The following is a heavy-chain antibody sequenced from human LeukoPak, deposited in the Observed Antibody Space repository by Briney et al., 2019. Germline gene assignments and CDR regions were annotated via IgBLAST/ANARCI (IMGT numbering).Heavy chain of an antibody. CDR3: ERVETVLWFGELDHPMNWFDP. CDR1: GGSISSYY. J-gene: IGHJ5*02. CDR2: IYYSGST. V-gene: IGHV4-59*01. Sequence: SETLSLTCTVSGGSISSYYWSWIRQPPGKGLEWIGYIYYSGSTNYNPSLKSRVTISVDTSKNQFSLQLSSVTAADTAVYYLERVETVLWFGELDHPMNWFDPGGQGPLVTVSS. D-gene: IGHD3-10*01.